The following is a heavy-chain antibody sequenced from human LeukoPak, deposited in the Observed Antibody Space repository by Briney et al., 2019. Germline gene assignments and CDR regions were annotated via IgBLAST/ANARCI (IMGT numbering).Heavy chain of an antibody. V-gene: IGHV3-48*01. D-gene: IGHD3-3*01. CDR2: ISSSSSTI. CDR3: ARDSTVFGVVAQRNWFDP. CDR1: GFTFSYYS. J-gene: IGHJ5*02. Sequence: PGGSRRLSCAASGFTFSYYSMNWVRQAPGKGLEWVSYISSSSSTIYYADSVKGRFTISRDNAKNSLYLQMNSLRAEDTAVYYCARDSTVFGVVAQRNWFDPWGQGTLVTVSS.